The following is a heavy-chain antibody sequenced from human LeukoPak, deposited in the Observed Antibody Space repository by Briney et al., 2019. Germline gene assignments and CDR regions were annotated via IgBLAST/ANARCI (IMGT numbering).Heavy chain of an antibody. CDR1: GYSFTSYW. D-gene: IGHD1-26*01. CDR3: ASHGQIVGAAFDI. CDR2: IYPGDSDT. J-gene: IGHJ3*02. V-gene: IGHV5-51*01. Sequence: GESLKISCKGSGYSFTSYWIGWVRQMPGKGLEWMGIIYPGDSDTRYSPSFQGQVTISADKSISTAYLQWSSLKASGTAMYYCASHGQIVGAAFDIWGQGTMVTVSS.